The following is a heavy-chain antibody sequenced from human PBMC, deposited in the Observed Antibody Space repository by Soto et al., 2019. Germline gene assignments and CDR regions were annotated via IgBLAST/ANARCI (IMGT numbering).Heavy chain of an antibody. CDR3: ARPRYSGYESCYFDY. CDR2: IYYSGST. V-gene: IGHV4-39*01. CDR1: GGSISSSSYY. J-gene: IGHJ4*02. Sequence: SETLSLTCTVSGGSISSSSYYWGWIRQPPGKGLEWIGSIYYSGSTYYNPSLKSRVTISVDTSKNQFSLKLSSVTAADTAVYYCARPRYSGYESCYFDYWGQGTLVTVAS. D-gene: IGHD5-12*01.